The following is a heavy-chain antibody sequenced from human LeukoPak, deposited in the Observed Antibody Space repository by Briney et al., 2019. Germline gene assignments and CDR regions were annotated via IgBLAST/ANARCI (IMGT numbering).Heavy chain of an antibody. Sequence: SETLSLTCTVSGGSISSSSYYWGWLRQPPGTGLGWIGSIYYSGSTYYNPSLKSRVTISVDTYKNHFSLKLSSVTAADTAIYYCACHGASYYNILTGSFDYWGQGTLVTVSS. CDR1: GGSISSSSYY. J-gene: IGHJ4*02. D-gene: IGHD3-9*01. CDR2: IYYSGST. CDR3: ACHGASYYNILTGSFDY. V-gene: IGHV4-39*02.